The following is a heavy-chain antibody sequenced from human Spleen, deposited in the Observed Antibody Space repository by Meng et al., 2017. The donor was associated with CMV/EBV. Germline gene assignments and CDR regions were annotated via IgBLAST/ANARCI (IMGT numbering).Heavy chain of an antibody. CDR1: GFTFSYFD. V-gene: IGHV3-23*01. CDR3: AKDSPRVAAWEYFDY. J-gene: IGHJ4*02. Sequence: SGFTFSYFDMSWVRQPPGKGLEWVSSVNDNGGNTYYADSVKGRFTISRDNSKKMLYLQMNSLRAEDTAVYYCAKDSPRVAAWEYFDYWGQGALVTVSS. D-gene: IGHD1-26*01. CDR2: VNDNGGNT.